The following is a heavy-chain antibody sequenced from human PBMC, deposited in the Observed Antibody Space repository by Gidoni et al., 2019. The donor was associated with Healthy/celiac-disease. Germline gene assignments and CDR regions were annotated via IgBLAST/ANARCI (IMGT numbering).Heavy chain of an antibody. CDR1: GGSISSGGYS. V-gene: IGHV4-30-2*01. CDR3: ARAVFCSSTSCYVGTVAFDI. J-gene: IGHJ3*02. Sequence: QLQLQESGSGLVKPSQTLSLTCPVSGGSISSGGYSWSWIRQPPGKGLEWIGYIYHSGSTYYNPSLKSRVTISVDRSKNQFSLKLSSVTAADTAVYYCARAVFCSSTSCYVGTVAFDIWGQGTMVTVSS. D-gene: IGHD2-2*01. CDR2: IYHSGST.